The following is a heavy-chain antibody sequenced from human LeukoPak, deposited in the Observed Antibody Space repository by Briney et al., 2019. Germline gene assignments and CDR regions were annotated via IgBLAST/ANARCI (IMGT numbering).Heavy chain of an antibody. CDR3: AREYRSRYSYAN. J-gene: IGHJ4*02. V-gene: IGHV1-46*01. Sequence: GASVKVSCKASGYIFTSYFMHWVRQAPGQGLEWMGLINPSGGSTRYAQKFRGRVTMTTDTSTSTAYMELRSLRSDDTAVYYCAREYRSRYSYANWGQGTLVTVSS. CDR1: GYIFTSYF. CDR2: INPSGGST. D-gene: IGHD5-18*01.